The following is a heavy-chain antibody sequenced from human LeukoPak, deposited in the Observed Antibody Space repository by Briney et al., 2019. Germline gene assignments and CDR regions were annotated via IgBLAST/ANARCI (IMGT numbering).Heavy chain of an antibody. Sequence: GGSLRLSCAASGFTFRDYYMTWIRQAPGKGLELVSYISSSGTGVYYADSMKGRFTISRDNAKNSLYLLVNSLRVEDTAVYYCARALNDALDIWGQGTMLTVSS. CDR1: GFTFRDYY. CDR2: ISSSGTGV. J-gene: IGHJ3*02. V-gene: IGHV3-11*04. CDR3: ARALNDALDI.